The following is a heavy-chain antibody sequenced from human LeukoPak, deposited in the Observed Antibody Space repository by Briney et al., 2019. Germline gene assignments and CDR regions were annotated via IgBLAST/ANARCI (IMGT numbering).Heavy chain of an antibody. CDR3: ARGHFDLNV. Sequence: PGGSLRLSCVVSGFTFSTYAMRWVRQAPGKGLEWVSSISTIGGGTSYADSVKGRFIVSRDNGRNSLFLQMNILRAEDTGIYFCARGHFDLNVWGQGTTVTVSS. CDR1: GFTFSTYA. V-gene: IGHV3-23*01. J-gene: IGHJ6*02. CDR2: ISTIGGGT.